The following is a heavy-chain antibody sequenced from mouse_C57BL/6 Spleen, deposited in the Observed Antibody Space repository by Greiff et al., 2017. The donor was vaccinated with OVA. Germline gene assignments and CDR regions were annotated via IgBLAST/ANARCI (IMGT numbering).Heavy chain of an antibody. CDR1: GFTFSDYY. CDR2: INYDGSST. Sequence: EVQVVESEGGLVQPGRSMKLSCTASGFTFSDYYMAWVRQVPEKGLEWVANINYDGSSTYYLDSLKSRFIISRDNAKNILYLQMSSLKSEDTATYYCARDRSFAYWGQGTLVTVSA. V-gene: IGHV5-16*01. J-gene: IGHJ3*01. CDR3: ARDRSFAY.